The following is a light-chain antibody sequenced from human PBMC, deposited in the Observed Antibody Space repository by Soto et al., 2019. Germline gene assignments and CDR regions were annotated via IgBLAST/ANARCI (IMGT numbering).Light chain of an antibody. V-gene: IGKV1-6*01. Sequence: AIQMTQSPSSLSASVGDRVTITCRASQGIGNDLGWYQQKPGKAPKLLIYAASTLQSGVPSRFSGGGSGTDFTLTISNLQPEDFATYYCLQDYNYPRTFGQGTKVEIK. J-gene: IGKJ1*01. CDR3: LQDYNYPRT. CDR1: QGIGND. CDR2: AAS.